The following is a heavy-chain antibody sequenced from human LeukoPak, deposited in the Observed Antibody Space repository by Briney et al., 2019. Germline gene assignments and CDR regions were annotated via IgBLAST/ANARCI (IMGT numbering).Heavy chain of an antibody. V-gene: IGHV3-23*01. CDR1: GFTFSSYA. D-gene: IGHD3-22*01. CDR2: ISGSGGST. Sequence: GGSLRLSCAASGFTFSSYAMSWVRQAPGKGLEWVSAISGSGGSTYYADSVKGRFTISRDNSKNTLYLQMNSLRAEDTAVYYCARAYYDSSGYHYFDYWGQGTPVTVSS. CDR3: ARAYYDSSGYHYFDY. J-gene: IGHJ4*02.